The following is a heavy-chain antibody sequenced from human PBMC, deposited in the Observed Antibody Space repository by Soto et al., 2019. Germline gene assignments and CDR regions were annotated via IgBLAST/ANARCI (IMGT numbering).Heavy chain of an antibody. CDR1: GITFSNAW. Sequence: EVLLVESGGDLVEPGGSLRLSCAASGITFSNAWMNWVRQAPGKGLEYIGRIRSKTDGGTTEYAAPVEGRFTISRDDSKNTLYLQMGGLKTEDTAVYYCTTTRPGTNVFDNWCQGTLVTASS. CDR3: TTTRPGTNVFDN. J-gene: IGHJ3*02. V-gene: IGHV3-15*01. CDR2: IRSKTDGGTT. D-gene: IGHD6-13*01.